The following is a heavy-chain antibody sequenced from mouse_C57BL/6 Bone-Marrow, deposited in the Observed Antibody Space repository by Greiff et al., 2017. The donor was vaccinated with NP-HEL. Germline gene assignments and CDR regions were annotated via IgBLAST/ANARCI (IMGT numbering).Heavy chain of an antibody. Sequence: VQLQQSGAELARPGASVKMSCKASGYTFTSYTMHWVKQRPGQGLEWIGYINPSSGYTKYNQKFKDKATLTADKSSSTAYLQLSSLTSEDSAVYYCARYCYYGSSSFDYWGQGTTLTVSS. CDR2: INPSSGYT. CDR1: GYTFTSYT. D-gene: IGHD1-1*01. J-gene: IGHJ2*01. CDR3: ARYCYYGSSSFDY. V-gene: IGHV1-4*01.